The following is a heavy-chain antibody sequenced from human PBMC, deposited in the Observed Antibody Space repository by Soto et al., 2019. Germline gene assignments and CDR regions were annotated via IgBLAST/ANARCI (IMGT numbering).Heavy chain of an antibody. D-gene: IGHD5-12*01. CDR2: ISYDGSNK. J-gene: IGHJ4*02. Sequence: QVQLVESGGGVVQPGRSLRLSCAASGFIFSSYAIHWVRQAPGKGLEWEALISYDGSNKYYVDTVKGRSTISRDNSKTTLYLQMTSLRAEDTAIYYCARGGRLRHSNYWCQGTLVTVSS. CDR1: GFIFSSYA. V-gene: IGHV3-30-3*01. CDR3: ARGGRLRHSNY.